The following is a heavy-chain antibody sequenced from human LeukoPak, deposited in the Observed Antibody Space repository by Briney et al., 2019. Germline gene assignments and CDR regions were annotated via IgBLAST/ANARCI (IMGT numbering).Heavy chain of an antibody. CDR1: GFIFSNYG. CDR3: AREWGRIAVAGGPGY. D-gene: IGHD6-19*01. V-gene: IGHV3-33*01. Sequence: PGGSLRLSCEASGFIFSNYGMHWVRQAPGKGLEWLALIWYEGQTKFYADSVKGRLTISRDNSGNTLFLHMTNLRVEDTAVYYCAREWGRIAVAGGPGYWGQGAPVTVSS. J-gene: IGHJ4*02. CDR2: IWYEGQTK.